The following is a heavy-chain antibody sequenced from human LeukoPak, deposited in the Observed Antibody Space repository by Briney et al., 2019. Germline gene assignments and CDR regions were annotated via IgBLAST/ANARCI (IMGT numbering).Heavy chain of an antibody. D-gene: IGHD3-16*02. Sequence: PSETLSLTCIVSGGSISSYYWSWIRQPPGKGLEWIGYIYYSGSTNYNPSLKSRVTISVDTSKNQFSLKLSSVTAADTAVYYCARMGVIGHFQHWGQGTLVTVSS. J-gene: IGHJ1*01. CDR1: GGSISSYY. CDR2: IYYSGST. CDR3: ARMGVIGHFQH. V-gene: IGHV4-59*01.